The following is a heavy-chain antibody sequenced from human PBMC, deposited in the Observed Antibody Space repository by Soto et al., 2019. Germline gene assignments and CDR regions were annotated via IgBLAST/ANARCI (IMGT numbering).Heavy chain of an antibody. CDR3: AKPGPVAGPPERQPDYYYGMDV. D-gene: IGHD6-19*01. Sequence: GGSLRLSCAASGFTFSSYAMHWVRQAPGKGLEYVSAISSNGGSTYYADSVKGRFTISRDNSKNTLCLQMNSLRAEDTAVYYCAKPGPVAGPPERQPDYYYGMDVWGQGTTVTVSS. CDR1: GFTFSSYA. J-gene: IGHJ6*02. CDR2: ISSNGGST. V-gene: IGHV3-64*04.